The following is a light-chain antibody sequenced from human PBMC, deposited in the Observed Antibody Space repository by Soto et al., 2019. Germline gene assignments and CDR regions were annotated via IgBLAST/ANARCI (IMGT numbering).Light chain of an antibody. CDR2: EVS. Sequence: QSVLTRPPSVSVSPGQSVTISCTGTSSDVGYYNRVSWYQQPPGTAPKLLIYEVSNRPSGVPDRFSGSKSGNTASLTISGLQAEDEADYYCSLYTSSTFYVFGTGTKVTVL. CDR3: SLYTSSTFYV. J-gene: IGLJ1*01. V-gene: IGLV2-18*01. CDR1: SSDVGYYNR.